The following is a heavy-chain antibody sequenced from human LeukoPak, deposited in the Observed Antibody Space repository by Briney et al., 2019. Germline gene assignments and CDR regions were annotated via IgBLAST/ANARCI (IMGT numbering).Heavy chain of an antibody. CDR2: INHSGST. D-gene: IGHD2-15*01. CDR1: GGSFSGYY. Sequence: PSESLSLTCAVYGGSFSGYYWSWIRQPPGKGLEWIGEINHSGSTNYNPSLKGRVTISVDTSKDQFSLKLSSVTAADTAVYYCARVGYCSGGSCVTWGQGTLVTVSS. J-gene: IGHJ5*02. V-gene: IGHV4-34*01. CDR3: ARVGYCSGGSCVT.